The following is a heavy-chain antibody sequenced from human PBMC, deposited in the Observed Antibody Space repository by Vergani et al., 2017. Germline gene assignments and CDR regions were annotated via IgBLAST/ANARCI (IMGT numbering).Heavy chain of an antibody. V-gene: IGHV4-61*02. Sequence: QVQLQESGPGLLKPSQTLSLTCTVSGASVSRGTYYWTWIRQPAGKKLEWIVRMYTSGHTIYNPSLESRVTMSVDTSKNQLSLQLSSVTAADTAAYYCARASHCINCYSEGPNGPGYYYMDVWGKGTMVTVSS. CDR2: MYTSGHT. CDR3: ARASHCINCYSEGPNGPGYYYMDV. CDR1: GASVSRGTYY. D-gene: IGHD2-21*01. J-gene: IGHJ6*03.